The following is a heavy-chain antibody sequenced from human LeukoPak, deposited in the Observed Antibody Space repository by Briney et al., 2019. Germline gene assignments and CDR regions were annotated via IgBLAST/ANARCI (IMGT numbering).Heavy chain of an antibody. Sequence: PGGSLRLSCAASGFSFSSYWMSWVRQAPGKGLEWVANIKQDGSEKYYVDSVKGRFTSSRDNSKNSRYLQMNSLRAEDTAVYYCARESFMYYDFWSGYFGIDVWGQGTTVTVSS. CDR3: ARESFMYYDFWSGYFGIDV. J-gene: IGHJ6*02. V-gene: IGHV3-7*01. CDR1: GFSFSSYW. D-gene: IGHD3-3*01. CDR2: IKQDGSEK.